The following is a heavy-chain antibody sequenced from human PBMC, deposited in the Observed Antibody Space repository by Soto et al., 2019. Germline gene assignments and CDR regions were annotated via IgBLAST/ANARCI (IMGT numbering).Heavy chain of an antibody. CDR3: ARGDSTTHGDSFDI. D-gene: IGHD6-13*01. CDR2: SYSSGST. J-gene: IGHJ3*02. CDR1: GGAISLYH. V-gene: IGHV4-59*01. Sequence: SETQSLMCTVSGGAISLYHCNWIPQSPGKGLEWIGYSYSSGSTNYNPSLKSRVTISVDTPKNQFSLQLTYVTAADTAVYYCARGDSTTHGDSFDIWGQGTMVTVSS.